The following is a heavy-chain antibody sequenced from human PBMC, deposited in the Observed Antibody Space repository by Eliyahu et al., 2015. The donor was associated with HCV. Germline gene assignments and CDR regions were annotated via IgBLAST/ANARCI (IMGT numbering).Heavy chain of an antibody. CDR3: AKAYYYDSSGYQD. Sequence: QVQLVESGGGVVQPGRSLRLSCAASXXXFSSYGMHWVXQAQGKGLEWVAVISYDGGNKXYADSVKGRFTISRDNSKNTLYLQMNSLRAEDTAVYYCAKAYYYDSSGYQDWGQGTLVTVSS. J-gene: IGHJ4*02. CDR1: XXXFSSYG. D-gene: IGHD3-22*01. V-gene: IGHV3-30*18. CDR2: ISYDGGNK.